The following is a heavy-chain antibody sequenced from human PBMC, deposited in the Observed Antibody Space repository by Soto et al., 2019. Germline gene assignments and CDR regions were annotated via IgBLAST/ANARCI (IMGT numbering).Heavy chain of an antibody. CDR3: ARCHYGLDV. Sequence: QVQLVESGGGLVKPGESLRLSCAASGFTFSEYYVSWIRQSPGKGLEWVSSISTSGSSIYYADSVKGRFTISRDNAKNSLYLQMNSLRAEDAAVYYCARCHYGLDVWGQGTTVTVSS. CDR1: GFTFSEYY. CDR2: ISTSGSSI. V-gene: IGHV3-11*01. J-gene: IGHJ6*02.